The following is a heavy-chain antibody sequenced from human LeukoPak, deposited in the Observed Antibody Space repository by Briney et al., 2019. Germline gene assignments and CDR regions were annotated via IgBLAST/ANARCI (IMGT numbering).Heavy chain of an antibody. V-gene: IGHV1-2*02. Sequence: ASVKVSCKASGYTFTGYYMHWVRQAPGQGLEWMGWINPNSGGTNYAQKFQGRVTMTRDTSISTAYMELSTLRSDDRAVYYCARMGSLWDQLLSTYYFDYWGQGTLVTVSS. CDR3: ARMGSLWDQLLSTYYFDY. D-gene: IGHD2-2*01. CDR2: INPNSGGT. J-gene: IGHJ4*02. CDR1: GYTFTGYY.